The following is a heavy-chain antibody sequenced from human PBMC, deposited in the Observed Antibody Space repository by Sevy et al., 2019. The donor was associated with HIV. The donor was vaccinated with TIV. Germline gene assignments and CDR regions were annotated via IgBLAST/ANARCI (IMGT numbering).Heavy chain of an antibody. J-gene: IGHJ4*02. D-gene: IGHD3-22*01. Sequence: ASVKVSCKASGHTLTDLSMHWVRQAPGKGFEWIGRFDRGDGERIYAQKFQGRVTMTKDTSTDTAYMELSSLRSEDTAVYYCSATREYYSDSYGYFDYWGQGTLVTVSS. CDR3: SATREYYSDSYGYFDY. CDR1: GHTLTDLS. V-gene: IGHV1-24*01. CDR2: FDRGDGER.